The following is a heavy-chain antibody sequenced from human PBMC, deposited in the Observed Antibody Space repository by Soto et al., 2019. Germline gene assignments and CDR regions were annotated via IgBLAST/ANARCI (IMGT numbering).Heavy chain of an antibody. J-gene: IGHJ4*02. V-gene: IGHV3-23*01. CDR2: IAPIGYST. CDR3: VSWVSPHFDY. Sequence: EVQLLESGGGLVQPGGSLRLSCAVSGLTFRNHAMSWVRQAPGKGLEWVSTIAPIGYSTHYAGSVEGRFTISRDDSKSTLDLQMNGLRADGTAVYYCVSWVSPHFDYWGQGTLVSVSS. CDR1: GLTFRNHA. D-gene: IGHD2-8*01.